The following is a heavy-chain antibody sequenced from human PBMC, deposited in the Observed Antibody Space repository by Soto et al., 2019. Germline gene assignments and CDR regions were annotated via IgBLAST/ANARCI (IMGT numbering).Heavy chain of an antibody. V-gene: IGHV1-18*01. CDR1: GYTFTKYG. CDR3: AKNGQLPYYYYCMDV. J-gene: IGHJ6*02. Sequence: GASVKVSCKASGYTFTKYGISWVRQAPGQGLEWMGWISGYNGNTNYAQKYQGRITMTIDTSTTTAYMELGSLTSDDTAVYYCAKNGQLPYYYYCMDVWGQATTVTVSS. CDR2: ISGYNGNT. D-gene: IGHD1-26*01.